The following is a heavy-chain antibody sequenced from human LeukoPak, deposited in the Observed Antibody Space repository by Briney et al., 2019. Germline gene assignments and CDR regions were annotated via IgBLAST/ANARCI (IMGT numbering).Heavy chain of an antibody. Sequence: GGSLRLSCVVSGISLSNYAMTWVRQAPGKGLEWVSVIYAGGTTSYADSVKGRFTISRDSSKNTLYLQMNSLRAEDTAVYYCAREGYASGTRYGMDVWGQGTTVTVSS. J-gene: IGHJ6*02. D-gene: IGHD3-10*01. CDR1: GISLSNYA. V-gene: IGHV3-66*01. CDR3: AREGYASGTRYGMDV. CDR2: IYAGGTT.